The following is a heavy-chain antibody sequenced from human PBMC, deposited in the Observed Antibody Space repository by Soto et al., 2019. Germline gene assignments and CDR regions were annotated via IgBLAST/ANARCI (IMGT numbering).Heavy chain of an antibody. V-gene: IGHV1-69*12. CDR3: ARDKDREQVGGNYYYTLDV. J-gene: IGHJ6*02. CDR2: IIPIFRTP. D-gene: IGHD2-2*01. Sequence: QVQLVQSGAEVVKPGSSVKVSCKASGDTFDTFATSWVRQAPGQGLEWMGGIIPIFRTPDYGQKFQGRVTITADESTSAAYMELSSLRSEDTAVYYCARDKDREQVGGNYYYTLDVWGQGTTVTVSS. CDR1: GDTFDTFA.